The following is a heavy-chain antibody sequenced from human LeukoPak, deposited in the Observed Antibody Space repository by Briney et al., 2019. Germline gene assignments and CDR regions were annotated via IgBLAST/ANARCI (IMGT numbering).Heavy chain of an antibody. CDR2: IHSSGST. CDR1: GGSIGNNY. CDR3: ARHGLKLVGASTIYFDN. V-gene: IGHV4-59*08. J-gene: IGHJ4*02. D-gene: IGHD1-26*01. Sequence: RSSETLSLTCSVSGGSIGNNYWSWIRQSPEKGLEWIGYIHSSGSTDYNPSFKSRVVVSVDTSKNQFSLKLYSVTAADTAVYYCARHGLKLVGASTIYFDNWGQGTLVTVSS.